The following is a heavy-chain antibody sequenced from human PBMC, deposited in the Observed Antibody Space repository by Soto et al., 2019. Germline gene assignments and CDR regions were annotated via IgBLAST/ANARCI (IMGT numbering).Heavy chain of an antibody. Sequence: SETLSLTCTVSGGSISNYYWTWIRHPPGKKLEWIGYIHYTGSTNYNPSLKSRVTISVDTSKNQFSLKLSSVTAADTAVYYCARVGHINWFDPWGQGTLVTVSS. D-gene: IGHD2-21*01. J-gene: IGHJ5*02. CDR2: IHYTGST. V-gene: IGHV4-59*08. CDR3: ARVGHINWFDP. CDR1: GGSISNYY.